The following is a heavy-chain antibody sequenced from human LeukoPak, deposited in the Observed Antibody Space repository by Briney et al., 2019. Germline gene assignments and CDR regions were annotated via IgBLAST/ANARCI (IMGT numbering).Heavy chain of an antibody. Sequence: GESLKISCKGSGYSFTSYWIGWVRQMPGKGLEWMGIIYPGDSDTRYSPSFQGQVTISADKSISTAYLQWSSLKASDTAMYYCARLDTVTTSSYYYGMDVWGQGTTVTVSS. CDR1: GYSFTSYW. J-gene: IGHJ6*02. CDR2: IYPGDSDT. D-gene: IGHD4-17*01. CDR3: ARLDTVTTSSYYYGMDV. V-gene: IGHV5-51*01.